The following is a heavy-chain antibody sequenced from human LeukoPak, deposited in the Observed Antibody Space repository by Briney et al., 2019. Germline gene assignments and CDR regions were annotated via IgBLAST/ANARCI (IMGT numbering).Heavy chain of an antibody. V-gene: IGHV4-34*01. CDR1: GGSFSGYY. CDR2: INHSGST. J-gene: IGHJ6*02. CDR3: ARRYYYDSSGYYSLGYYYYGMDV. Sequence: SETLSLTCAVYGGSFSGYYWSWIRQPPGKGLEWIGEINHSGSTNYNPSLKSRVTISVDTPKNQFSLKLSSVTAADTAVYYCARRYYYDSSGYYSLGYYYYGMDVWGQGTTVTVSS. D-gene: IGHD3-22*01.